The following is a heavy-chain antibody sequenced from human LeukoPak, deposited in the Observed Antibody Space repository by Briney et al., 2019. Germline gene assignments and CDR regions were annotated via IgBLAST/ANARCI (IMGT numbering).Heavy chain of an antibody. Sequence: PGGSLRLSCAASGFTFSSYGMHWVRQAPGKGLEWVAVISYDGSNKYYADSVKGRFTISRDNSKNTLYLQMNSLRAEDTAVYYCAKASGYSSSWYSLDYWGQGTLVTASS. V-gene: IGHV3-30*18. CDR1: GFTFSSYG. D-gene: IGHD6-13*01. CDR3: AKASGYSSSWYSLDY. CDR2: ISYDGSNK. J-gene: IGHJ4*02.